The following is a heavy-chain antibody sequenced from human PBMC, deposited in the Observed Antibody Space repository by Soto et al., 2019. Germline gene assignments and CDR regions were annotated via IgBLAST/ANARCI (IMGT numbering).Heavy chain of an antibody. J-gene: IGHJ4*02. Sequence: ESVGGVVQPGRSLRLSCAASGFTFSSYGMHWVRQAPGKGLEWVAVIWYDGSNKYYADSVKGRFTISRDNSKNTLYLQMNSLRAEDTAVYYCARDLDYYDSSGYVDYWGQGTLVNVSS. CDR1: GFTFSSYG. D-gene: IGHD3-22*01. V-gene: IGHV3-33*01. CDR3: ARDLDYYDSSGYVDY. CDR2: IWYDGSNK.